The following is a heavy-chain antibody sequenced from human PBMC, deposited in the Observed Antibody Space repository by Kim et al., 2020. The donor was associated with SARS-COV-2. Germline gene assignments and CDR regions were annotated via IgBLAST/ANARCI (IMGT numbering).Heavy chain of an antibody. J-gene: IGHJ4*02. CDR3: AKGRFGAVAGDFDY. V-gene: IGHV3-9*01. CDR2: ISWNSGSI. CDR1: GFTFGDYA. Sequence: GGSLRLSCAASGFTFGDYAMHWVRQAPGKGLEWVSGISWNSGSIGYADSVKGRFTISRDNAKNSLYLQMNSLRAEDTALYYCAKGRFGAVAGDFDYWGQGTLVTVSS. D-gene: IGHD6-19*01.